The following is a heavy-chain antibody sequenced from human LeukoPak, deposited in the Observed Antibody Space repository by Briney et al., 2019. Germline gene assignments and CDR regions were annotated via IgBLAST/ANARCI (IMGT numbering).Heavy chain of an antibody. Sequence: PSETLSLTCTVSGFSISSSSYYWGWIRQPPGKGLEWIGSIYYSGSTYYNPSLKSRVTISVDTSKNQFSLKLSSVPAANTAVYYCARAPDSSSGGVFDYWGQGTLVTVSS. CDR1: GFSISSSSYY. D-gene: IGHD6-6*01. J-gene: IGHJ4*02. V-gene: IGHV4-39*01. CDR2: IYYSGST. CDR3: ARAPDSSSGGVFDY.